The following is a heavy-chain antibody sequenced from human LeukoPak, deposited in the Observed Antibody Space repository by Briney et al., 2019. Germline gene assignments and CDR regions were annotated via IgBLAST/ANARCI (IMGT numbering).Heavy chain of an antibody. CDR1: GFTFSGSA. CDR3: TRLGSSGWYKWFDP. Sequence: GGSLRLSCAASGFTFSGSAMHWVRQASGKGLEWVGRIRSKANSYATAYAASVKGRFTISRDDSKNTAYLQMNSLKTEDTAVYYCTRLGSSGWYKWFDPWGQGTLVTVSS. V-gene: IGHV3-73*01. CDR2: IRSKANSYAT. D-gene: IGHD6-19*01. J-gene: IGHJ5*02.